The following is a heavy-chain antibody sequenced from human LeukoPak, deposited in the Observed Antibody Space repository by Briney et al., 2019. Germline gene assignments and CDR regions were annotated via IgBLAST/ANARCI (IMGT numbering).Heavy chain of an antibody. D-gene: IGHD2/OR15-2a*01. CDR1: GGSFSGYY. J-gene: IGHJ6*04. V-gene: IGHV4-34*01. Sequence: SETLSLTCAVYGGSFSGYYWSWIRQPPGKGLEWIGEINHSGSTNYNPSLKSRVTISVDTSKNQFSLKLSSVTAADTAVYYCGGGLGPPNVGYFYFGGKNSYYPSVMAVGAKGPTAPVS. CDR2: INHSGST. CDR3: GGGLGPPNVGYFYFGGKNSYYPSVMAV.